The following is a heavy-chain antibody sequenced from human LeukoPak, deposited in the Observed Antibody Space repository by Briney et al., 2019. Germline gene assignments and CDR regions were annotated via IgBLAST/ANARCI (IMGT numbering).Heavy chain of an antibody. CDR1: GFTFSSYA. V-gene: IGHV3-30*04. D-gene: IGHD3-16*01. J-gene: IGHJ4*02. CDR2: ISYDGSNK. CDR3: AREGGAFDY. Sequence: GGSLRLSCAASGFTFSSYAIHWVRQAPGKGLEWVAVISYDGSNKYYADSVKGRFTISRDNSKNTLYLQMNSLRAEDTAVYYCAREGGAFDYWGQGTLVTVSS.